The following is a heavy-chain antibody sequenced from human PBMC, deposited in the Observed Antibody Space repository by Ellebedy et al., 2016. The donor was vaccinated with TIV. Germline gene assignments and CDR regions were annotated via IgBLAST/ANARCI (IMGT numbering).Heavy chain of an antibody. V-gene: IGHV3-7*03. J-gene: IGHJ4*02. CDR3: ARDTLVGVTDSYFDY. CDR2: IKQVGSKR. Sequence: GESLKISCAASGFTFSSYWMSWVRQAPGKGLEWVANIKQVGSKRFYVDSVKGRITISRDNAKNSLYLQMNNLRAEDTAVYYCARDTLVGVTDSYFDYWGQGALVTVSS. D-gene: IGHD1-26*01. CDR1: GFTFSSYW.